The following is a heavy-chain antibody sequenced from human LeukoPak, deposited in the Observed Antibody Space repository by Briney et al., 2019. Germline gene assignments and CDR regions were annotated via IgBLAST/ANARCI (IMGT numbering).Heavy chain of an antibody. Sequence: SETLSLTCTVSGGSISSYYWSWIRQPPGKGLEWIGYIYYSGSTNYNPSLKSRVTISVDTSKNQFSLKLSSVTAADTAVYYCARAPRSPRGVISFDYWGQGTLVTVSS. CDR2: IYYSGST. V-gene: IGHV4-59*01. D-gene: IGHD3-10*01. CDR1: GGSISSYY. CDR3: ARAPRSPRGVISFDY. J-gene: IGHJ4*02.